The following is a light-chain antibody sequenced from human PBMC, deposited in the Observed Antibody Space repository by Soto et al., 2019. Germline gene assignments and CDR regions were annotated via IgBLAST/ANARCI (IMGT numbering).Light chain of an antibody. CDR3: QQYGNVPLT. J-gene: IGKJ4*01. Sequence: EIVLTQSPATLSLSPVERATLSCMASQGIGDTLAWYQHKPGQTPRLLIYRVSSRATGIPDRFSGSGSGTDFTLTISRLEPEDFAVYYCQQYGNVPLTFGGGTKVDIK. V-gene: IGKV3-20*01. CDR1: QGIGDT. CDR2: RVS.